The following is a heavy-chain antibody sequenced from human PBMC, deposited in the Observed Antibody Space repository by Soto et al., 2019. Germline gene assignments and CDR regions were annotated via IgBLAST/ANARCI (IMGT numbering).Heavy chain of an antibody. Sequence: SSETLSLTCAVSGGSFSGYYWSWIRQPPGKGLEWIGEINHSGSTNYNPSLKSRVTISVDTSKNQFSLKLSSVTAADTAVYYCARERVGYSSGWPLRTYYYHGMDVWGQGTTVTVSS. CDR2: INHSGST. D-gene: IGHD6-19*01. J-gene: IGHJ6*02. CDR1: GGSFSGYY. CDR3: ARERVGYSSGWPLRTYYYHGMDV. V-gene: IGHV4-34*01.